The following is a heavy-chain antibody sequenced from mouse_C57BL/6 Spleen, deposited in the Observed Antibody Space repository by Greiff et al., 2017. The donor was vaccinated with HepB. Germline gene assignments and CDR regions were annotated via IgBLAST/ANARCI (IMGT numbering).Heavy chain of an antibody. J-gene: IGHJ3*01. Sequence: EVMLVESGGDLVKPGGSLKLSCAASGFTFSSYGMSWVRQTPDKRLEWVATISSGGSYTYYPDSVKGRFTISRDNAKNTLYLQMSSLKSEDTAMYYCARSYGNPAWFAYWGQGTLVTVSA. CDR1: GFTFSSYG. CDR3: ARSYGNPAWFAY. V-gene: IGHV5-6*02. CDR2: ISSGGSYT. D-gene: IGHD2-10*02.